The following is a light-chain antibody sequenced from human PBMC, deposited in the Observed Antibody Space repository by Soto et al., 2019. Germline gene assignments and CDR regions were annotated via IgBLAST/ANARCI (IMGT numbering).Light chain of an antibody. CDR3: QQSYTTPIT. V-gene: IGKV1-39*01. J-gene: IGKJ5*01. CDR2: AAS. CDR1: QTISSH. Sequence: DIQMTQSASSLSACVGRSVIITCRASQTISSHLNWYQQKPGKAPNLMVYAASSLQSGVPSRFTGSGSGTDFTLTISSLQPEDFATYFCQQSYTTPITFGQGTRLEIK.